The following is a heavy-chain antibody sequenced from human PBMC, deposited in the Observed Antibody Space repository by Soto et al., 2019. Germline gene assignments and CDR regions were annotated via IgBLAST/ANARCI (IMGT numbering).Heavy chain of an antibody. CDR3: ARSQQTDGGNVNY. J-gene: IGHJ4*02. CDR1: GYTFTSYD. D-gene: IGHD2-15*01. Sequence: QVQLVQSGAEVKPPGASVTVSCKASGYTFTSYDINWVRQATGQGLEWMGWMNPNSGNTGYAQKFQGRVTMTRNTSISTAYMELSSLRSEDTAVYYCARSQQTDGGNVNYWGQGTLVTVSS. CDR2: MNPNSGNT. V-gene: IGHV1-8*01.